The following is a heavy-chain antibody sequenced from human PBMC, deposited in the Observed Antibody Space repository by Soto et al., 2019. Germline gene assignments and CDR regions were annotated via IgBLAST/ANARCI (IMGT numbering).Heavy chain of an antibody. CDR2: IDADGYT. CDR3: ARDAGGSVVPHWFDP. Sequence: QVQLQESGPRLVKPSETLALTCSVSDGSISPYYWSWIRQPAGKGLEWIGRIDADGYTNYNPSLKSRVTMSLDTSKNQFALKVTSVTAADTAMYYCARDAGGSVVPHWFDPWRRGTLVTVSS. D-gene: IGHD3-22*01. J-gene: IGHJ5*02. CDR1: DGSISPYY. V-gene: IGHV4-4*07.